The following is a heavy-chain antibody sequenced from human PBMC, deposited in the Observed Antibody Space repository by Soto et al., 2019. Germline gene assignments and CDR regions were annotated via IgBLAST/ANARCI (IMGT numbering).Heavy chain of an antibody. CDR1: GYTFTSYG. Sequence: QVQLVQSGAEVKKPGASVKVSCKASGYTFTSYGISWVRQAPGQGLEWMGGISAYNGNTNYAQKRTGRVTMTTDTSASTHHMELRSLRSDDTAVYYCARGFGDFWSGYDYYYYMDVWGKGTTVTVSS. CDR3: ARGFGDFWSGYDYYYYMDV. CDR2: ISAYNGNT. D-gene: IGHD3-3*01. J-gene: IGHJ6*03. V-gene: IGHV1-18*01.